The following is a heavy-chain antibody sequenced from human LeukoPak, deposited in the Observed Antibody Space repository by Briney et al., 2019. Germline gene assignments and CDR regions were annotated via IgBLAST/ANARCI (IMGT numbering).Heavy chain of an antibody. CDR3: AREFAREHCSGGSCYALVPGYYYYYMDV. Sequence: GGSLRLSCAASGFTFSSYAMHWVRQAPGKGLEWVAVISYDGSNKYYADSVKGRFTISRDNSKNTLYLQMNSLRAEDTAVYYCAREFAREHCSGGSCYALVPGYYYYYMDVWGKGTTVTVSS. CDR1: GFTFSSYA. D-gene: IGHD2-15*01. CDR2: ISYDGSNK. J-gene: IGHJ6*03. V-gene: IGHV3-30*01.